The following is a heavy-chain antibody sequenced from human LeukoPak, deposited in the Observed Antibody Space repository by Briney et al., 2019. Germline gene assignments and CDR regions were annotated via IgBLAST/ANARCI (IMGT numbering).Heavy chain of an antibody. D-gene: IGHD5-24*01. V-gene: IGHV1-46*01. CDR1: GYTFTSNY. J-gene: IGHJ5*02. Sequence: ASVKVSCKAFGYTFTSNYMHWVRQAPGQGPEWMGVISPSGGSTTYAQKFQGRVTLTRDMPTSTDYLELSSLRSEDTAVYYCARDNSVRDEAWWFSPWGQGTLVTVSS. CDR2: ISPSGGST. CDR3: ARDNSVRDEAWWFSP.